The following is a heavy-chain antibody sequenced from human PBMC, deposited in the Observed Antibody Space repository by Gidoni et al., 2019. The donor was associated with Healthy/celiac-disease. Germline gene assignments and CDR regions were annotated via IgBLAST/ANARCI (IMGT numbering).Heavy chain of an antibody. J-gene: IGHJ4*02. V-gene: IGHV3-23*01. CDR1: GFPFSSYA. Sequence: EVPPLESGGGLVQPGGSLRLSCAASGFPFSSYAMSWVRQAPGKGLEWVSAISGSGGSTYYADSVKGRFTISRDNSKNTLYLQMNSLRAEDTAVYYCAKDQKDFWSPIDYWGQGTLVTVSS. D-gene: IGHD3-3*01. CDR3: AKDQKDFWSPIDY. CDR2: ISGSGGST.